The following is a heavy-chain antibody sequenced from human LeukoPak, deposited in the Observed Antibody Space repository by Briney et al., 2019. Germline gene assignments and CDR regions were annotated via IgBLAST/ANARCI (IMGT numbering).Heavy chain of an antibody. Sequence: SGGSLRLSCAASGFTFNTYAMNGARQARGRGLEGVSSISSSGSYIYYADSVKGRFTISRDNAKNSLYLQMNSLRAEDTAVYYCARDLQSRGYSYGDYWGQGTLVTVSS. D-gene: IGHD5-18*01. CDR1: GFTFNTYA. V-gene: IGHV3-21*01. J-gene: IGHJ4*02. CDR2: ISSSGSYI. CDR3: ARDLQSRGYSYGDY.